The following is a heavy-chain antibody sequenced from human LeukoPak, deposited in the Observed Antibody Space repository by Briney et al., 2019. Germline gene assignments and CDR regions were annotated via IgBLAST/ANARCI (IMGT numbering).Heavy chain of an antibody. CDR1: GGSISSYY. D-gene: IGHD3-3*01. V-gene: IGHV4-4*07. Sequence: PSETLSLTCTVSGGSISSYYWSWIRQPAGKGLEWIGRIYTSGSTNYNPSPKSRVTMSVDTSKNQFSLKLSSVTAADTAVYYCARGYKATDHDFWSAGDYMDVWGKGTTVTVSS. J-gene: IGHJ6*03. CDR3: ARGYKATDHDFWSAGDYMDV. CDR2: IYTSGST.